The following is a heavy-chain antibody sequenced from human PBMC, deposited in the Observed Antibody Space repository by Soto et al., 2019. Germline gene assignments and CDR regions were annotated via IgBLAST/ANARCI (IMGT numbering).Heavy chain of an antibody. V-gene: IGHV4-4*02. D-gene: IGHD6-6*01. J-gene: IGHJ4*02. CDR2: IYHSGST. CDR3: ARAPKVSGSSQTPPDF. CDR1: GGSISSSNW. Sequence: PSETLSLTCAVSGGSISSSNWWSWVRQPPGKGLEWIGEIYHSGSTNYNPSLKSRVTISVDKSKNQFSLKLSSVTAADTAVYYCARAPKVSGSSQTPPDFWGQGTLVTVSS.